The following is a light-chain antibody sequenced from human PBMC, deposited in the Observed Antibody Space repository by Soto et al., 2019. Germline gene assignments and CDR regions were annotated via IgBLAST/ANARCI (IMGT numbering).Light chain of an antibody. V-gene: IGLV4-69*01. CDR2: VKSDGSH. CDR1: SGHGNYV. CDR3: QTLDTGIVV. J-gene: IGLJ2*01. Sequence: QAVLTQSPSASASLGASVKLTCTLSSGHGNYVIAWHQQQPEKGPRYLMKVKSDGSHNKGDGIPDRFSGSSSGAERYLAISSLQSEDEADYYCQTLDTGIVVFGGGTKLTVL.